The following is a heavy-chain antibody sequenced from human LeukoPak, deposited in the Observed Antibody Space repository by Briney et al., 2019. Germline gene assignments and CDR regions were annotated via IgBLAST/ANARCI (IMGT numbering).Heavy chain of an antibody. V-gene: IGHV3-21*01. CDR1: GFTFSTYS. CDR2: ISSSSSYI. D-gene: IGHD5-24*01. J-gene: IGHJ4*02. Sequence: PGGSLRLSCAASGFTFSTYSMNWVRQAPGKGLEWVSSISSSSSYIYYADSVKGRFTISRDNAKNSLYLQMNSLRVEDTAVYYCAGGRDRSQLYFDSWGQGTLVTVSS. CDR3: AGGRDRSQLYFDS.